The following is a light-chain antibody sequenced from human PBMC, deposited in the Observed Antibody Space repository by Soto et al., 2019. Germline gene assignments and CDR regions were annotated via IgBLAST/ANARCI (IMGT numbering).Light chain of an antibody. CDR2: GAS. CDR1: QSVGSN. CDR3: QQCDNWWT. J-gene: IGKJ1*01. V-gene: IGKV3-15*01. Sequence: EIVMTQSPDTLSVSPGETATLSCRASQSVGSNLAWYQKKPGQAPRLLIFGASTRATGIPARFSGSGSGTEFTLTISSLQSEDFAVYYCQQCDNWWTFGQGTKVDI.